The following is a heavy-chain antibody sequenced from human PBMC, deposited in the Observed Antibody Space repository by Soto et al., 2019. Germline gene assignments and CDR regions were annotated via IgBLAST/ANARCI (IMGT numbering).Heavy chain of an antibody. CDR2: ISWDGGST. Sequence: GGSLRLSCAASGFTFDDYTMHWVRQAPGKGLEWVSLISWDGGSTYYADSVKGRFTISRDNSKNSLYLQMNSLRTEDTALYYCAKDAYYDSSGYYLDYWGQGTLVTVSS. J-gene: IGHJ4*02. CDR1: GFTFDDYT. CDR3: AKDAYYDSSGYYLDY. V-gene: IGHV3-43*01. D-gene: IGHD3-22*01.